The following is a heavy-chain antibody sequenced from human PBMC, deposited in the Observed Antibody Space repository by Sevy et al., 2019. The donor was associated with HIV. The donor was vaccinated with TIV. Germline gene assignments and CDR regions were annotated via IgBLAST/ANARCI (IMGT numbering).Heavy chain of an antibody. CDR1: GFAPSTYG. D-gene: IGHD2-8*01. Sequence: GGSLRLSCAASGFAPSTYGMHWVRQAPGKGLEWVAVIGYDGSDTYYADSVKGRFSICRDNYGNTRFLQMDCLRAEDTAVYYCARDPRMYGDYLLAYFDYWGQGTLVTVSS. CDR2: IGYDGSDT. V-gene: IGHV3-33*01. CDR3: ARDPRMYGDYLLAYFDY. J-gene: IGHJ4*02.